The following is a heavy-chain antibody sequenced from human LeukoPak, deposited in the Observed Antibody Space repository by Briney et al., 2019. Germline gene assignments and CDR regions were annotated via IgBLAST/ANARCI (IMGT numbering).Heavy chain of an antibody. J-gene: IGHJ4*02. V-gene: IGHV3-23*01. D-gene: IGHD5-12*01. CDR1: GFTFSSYA. Sequence: PGGSLRLSCAASGFTFSSYAMSWVRQAPGMGLEWVSAISGSGGSTYYADSVKGRFTISRDNSKNTLYLQMNSLRAEDTAVYYCANRGGYDPLAFDYWGQGTLVTVSS. CDR2: ISGSGGST. CDR3: ANRGGYDPLAFDY.